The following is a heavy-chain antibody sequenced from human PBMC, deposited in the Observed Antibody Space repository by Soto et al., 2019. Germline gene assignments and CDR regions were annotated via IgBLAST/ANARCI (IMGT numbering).Heavy chain of an antibody. Sequence: SETLSLTCTVSGGSISSSSYYWGWIRQPPGKGLEWIGSIYYSGSTYYNPSLKSRVTISVDTSKNQFSLKLSSVTAADTAVYYCAKSPRYSSSLPPHYYGMDVWGQGTTVAVSS. CDR2: IYYSGST. CDR3: AKSPRYSSSLPPHYYGMDV. D-gene: IGHD6-6*01. V-gene: IGHV4-39*01. CDR1: GGSISSSSYY. J-gene: IGHJ6*02.